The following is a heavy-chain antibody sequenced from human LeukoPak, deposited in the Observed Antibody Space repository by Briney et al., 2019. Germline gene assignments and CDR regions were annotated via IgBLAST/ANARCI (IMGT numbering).Heavy chain of an antibody. V-gene: IGHV1-18*04. CDR3: ARGGDFYYYYGMDV. Sequence: ASVKVSCKASGYTFTSYYMHWVRQAPGQGLEWMGWISAYNGNTNYAQKLHGRVTMTTDTSTSTAYMELRSLRSDDTAVYYCARGGDFYYYYGMDVWGQGTTVTVSS. CDR2: ISAYNGNT. CDR1: GYTFTSYY. J-gene: IGHJ6*02.